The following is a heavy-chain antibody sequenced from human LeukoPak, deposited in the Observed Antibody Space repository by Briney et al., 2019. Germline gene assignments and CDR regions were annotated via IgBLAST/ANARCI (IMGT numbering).Heavy chain of an antibody. CDR1: GFTFSSYA. V-gene: IGHV3-23*01. D-gene: IGHD1-26*01. J-gene: IGHJ3*02. CDR3: AKDQVEWELLRTPNDAFDI. Sequence: PGGSLRLSCAASGFTFSSYAMSWVRQAPGKGLEWVSVISGSGGSTYYADSVKGRFTISRDNSKNTLYLQMNRLRAEDTAVYYCAKDQVEWELLRTPNDAFDIWGQGTMVTVSS. CDR2: ISGSGGST.